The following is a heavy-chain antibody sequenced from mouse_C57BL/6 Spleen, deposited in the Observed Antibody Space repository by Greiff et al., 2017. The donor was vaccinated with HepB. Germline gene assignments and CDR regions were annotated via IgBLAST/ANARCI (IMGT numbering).Heavy chain of an antibody. Sequence: EVQGVESGGGLVKPGGSLKLSCAASGFTFSSYAMSWVRQTPEKRLEWVATISDGGSYTYYPDNVKGRFTISRDNAKNNLYLQMSHLKSEDTAMYYCARDGDYGSSYAMDYWGQGTSVTVSS. CDR3: ARDGDYGSSYAMDY. CDR2: ISDGGSYT. D-gene: IGHD1-1*01. J-gene: IGHJ4*01. V-gene: IGHV5-4*01. CDR1: GFTFSSYA.